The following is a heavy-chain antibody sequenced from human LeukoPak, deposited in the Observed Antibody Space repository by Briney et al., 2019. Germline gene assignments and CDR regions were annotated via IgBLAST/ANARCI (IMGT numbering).Heavy chain of an antibody. CDR2: ISGSGGNT. CDR3: ARPYDSSGSPREYYFDY. D-gene: IGHD3-22*01. V-gene: IGHV3-23*01. CDR1: GFTFSNYA. J-gene: IGHJ4*02. Sequence: GGSLRLSCAASGFTFSNYAMSWVRQAPGKGLEWVSAISGSGGNTYYADSVKGRFTISRDNSKNTLYLQMNSLRAEDTAVYYCARPYDSSGSPREYYFDYWGQGTLVTVSS.